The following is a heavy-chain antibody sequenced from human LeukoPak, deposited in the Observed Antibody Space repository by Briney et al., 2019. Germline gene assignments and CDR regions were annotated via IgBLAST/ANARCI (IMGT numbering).Heavy chain of an antibody. CDR3: TTEGEYCSSTSCPDMDAFDI. CDR2: IKSKTDGGTT. V-gene: IGHV3-15*01. CDR1: GFSFTDAW. J-gene: IGHJ3*02. D-gene: IGHD2-2*01. Sequence: PGGSLRLSCAASGFSFTDAWMTWVRQAPGKGLEWVGRIKSKTDGGTTDYAAPVKGRFIISRDDSKNTLYLQMNSLKTEDTAVYYCTTEGEYCSSTSCPDMDAFDIWGQGTMVTVSS.